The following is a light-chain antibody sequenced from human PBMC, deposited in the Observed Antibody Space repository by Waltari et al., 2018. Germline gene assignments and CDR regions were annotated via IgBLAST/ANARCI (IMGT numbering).Light chain of an antibody. CDR3: QRYDDYPPT. CDR2: TAS. V-gene: IGKV1-5*03. J-gene: IGKJ4*01. CDR1: QSSSHW. Sequence: DIQMTQSPSTLSASVGDRVTITCRASQSSSHWLAWYQQKPGKAPKLLISTASSLEKEVPSRFSGSGSGTEFTLTITNLQPDDFATFYCQRYDDYPPTFGGGTKVEIK.